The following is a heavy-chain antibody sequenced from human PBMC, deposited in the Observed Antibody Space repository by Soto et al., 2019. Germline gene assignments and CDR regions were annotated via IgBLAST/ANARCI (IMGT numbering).Heavy chain of an antibody. V-gene: IGHV4-30-2*01. J-gene: IGHJ4*02. CDR3: ATVIPATRYFAY. D-gene: IGHD2-15*01. CDR1: GGSISSGAYS. Sequence: SETLSLTCAVSGGSISSGAYSWSWIRQPPGKGLEWIGFISHSGIADYNPSLKSRVTISVDVSKNQFSLRLTSMTAADTAVYYCATVIPATRYFAYWGQGILVTVSS. CDR2: ISHSGIA.